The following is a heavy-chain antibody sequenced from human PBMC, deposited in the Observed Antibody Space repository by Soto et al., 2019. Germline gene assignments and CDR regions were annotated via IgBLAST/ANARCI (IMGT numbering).Heavy chain of an antibody. D-gene: IGHD6-13*01. CDR1: GFTFSSYG. CDR3: AREYSSSWSAYYFDY. Sequence: QVQLVESGGGVVQPGRSLRLSCAASGFTFSSYGMHWVRQAPGKGLEWVAVISYDGSNKYYADSVKGRFTISRDNSKNTPYLQMNSLRAEDTAVYYCAREYSSSWSAYYFDYWGQGTLVTVSS. CDR2: ISYDGSNK. J-gene: IGHJ4*02. V-gene: IGHV3-30*03.